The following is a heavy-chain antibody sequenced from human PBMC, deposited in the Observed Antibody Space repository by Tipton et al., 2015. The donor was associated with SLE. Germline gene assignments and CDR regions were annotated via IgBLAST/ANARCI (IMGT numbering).Heavy chain of an antibody. Sequence: SGVTFSNYWMSWVRQAPGKGLEWVANIKEDGSETYYVDSVKGRFTISRDSAKSSLYLQVNSLRAEDTAVYYCAKDIVATTPIYGMDVWGQGTTVIVSS. CDR1: GVTFSNYW. CDR3: AKDIVATTPIYGMDV. D-gene: IGHD5-12*01. J-gene: IGHJ6*02. CDR2: IKEDGSET. V-gene: IGHV3-7*01.